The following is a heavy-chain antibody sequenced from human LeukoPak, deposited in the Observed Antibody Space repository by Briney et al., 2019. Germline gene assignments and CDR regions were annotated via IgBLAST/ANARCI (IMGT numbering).Heavy chain of an antibody. CDR2: IIPILGIA. Sequence: ASVKVSCKASGGTFSSYTISWVRQAPGQGLEWMGRIIPILGIANYAQKLQGRVTTTADKSTSTAYMELSSLRSEDTAVYYCATAGTGLQDWFDPWGQGTLVTVSS. D-gene: IGHD6-13*01. J-gene: IGHJ5*02. CDR1: GGTFSSYT. CDR3: ATAGTGLQDWFDP. V-gene: IGHV1-69*02.